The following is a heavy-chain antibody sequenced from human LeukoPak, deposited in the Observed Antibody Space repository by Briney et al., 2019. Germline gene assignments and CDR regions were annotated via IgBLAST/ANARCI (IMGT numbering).Heavy chain of an antibody. D-gene: IGHD3-10*01. Sequence: SGTLSLTCAVYGGSFSGYYWSWIRQPPGKGLEWIGEINHSGSTNYNPSLKSRVTISVDTSKNQFSLKLSSVTAADTAVYYCARGWRGFQHWGQGTLVTVSS. J-gene: IGHJ1*01. CDR3: ARGWRGFQH. CDR2: INHSGST. CDR1: GGSFSGYY. V-gene: IGHV4-34*01.